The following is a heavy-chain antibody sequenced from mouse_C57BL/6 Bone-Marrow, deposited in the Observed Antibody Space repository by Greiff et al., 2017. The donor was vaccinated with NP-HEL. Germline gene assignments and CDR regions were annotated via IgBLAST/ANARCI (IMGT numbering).Heavy chain of an antibody. CDR3: TTYGTLGY. CDR2: IDPENGDT. CDR1: GFNIKDDY. D-gene: IGHD2-1*01. V-gene: IGHV14-4*01. Sequence: VHVKQSGAELVRPGASVKLSCTASGFNIKDDYMHWVKQRPEQGLEWIGWIDPENGDTEYASKFQGKATITADTSSNTAYLQLSSLTSEDTAVYYCTTYGTLGYWGEGTTLTVSS. J-gene: IGHJ2*01.